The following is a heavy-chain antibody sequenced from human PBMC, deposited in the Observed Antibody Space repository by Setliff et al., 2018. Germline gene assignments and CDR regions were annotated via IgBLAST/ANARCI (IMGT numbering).Heavy chain of an antibody. CDR2: IHYSGTT. J-gene: IGHJ4*02. CDR3: ARENGYCSGGACYFMFDY. CDR1: GGSSSSHY. Sequence: PSETLSLTCTVSGGSSSSHYWSWIRQPPGKGLEWIGYIHYSGTTNYNPSLKSRVTLSLDTAKNQFSLELRAVTAADTALYYCARENGYCSGGACYFMFDYWGQGTLVPSPQ. D-gene: IGHD2-15*01. V-gene: IGHV4-59*11.